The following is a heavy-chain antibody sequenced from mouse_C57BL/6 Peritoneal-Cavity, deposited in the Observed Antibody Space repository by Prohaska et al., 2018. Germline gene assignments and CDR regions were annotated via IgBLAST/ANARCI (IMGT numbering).Heavy chain of an antibody. CDR2: IHPNSGSN. D-gene: IGHD1-1*01. J-gene: IGHJ1*03. Sequence: QVQLQQPGAELVKPGASVKLSCKASGYTFTSYWMHWLKQSPGQGLEWIGMIHPNSGSNKYNEKLKSKATPTVDKAASTAYMQLRSLTSEDSAVYYWARRHTTGWYFDVWGTGTTVTVSS. V-gene: IGHV1-64*01. CDR3: ARRHTTGWYFDV. CDR1: GYTFTSYW.